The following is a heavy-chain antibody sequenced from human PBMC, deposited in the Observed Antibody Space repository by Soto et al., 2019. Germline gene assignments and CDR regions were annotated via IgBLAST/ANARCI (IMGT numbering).Heavy chain of an antibody. V-gene: IGHV4-59*01. CDR3: ARAYVGNGFDD. D-gene: IGHD3-16*01. CDR2: LYYSGST. CDR1: GGSISSYY. Sequence: QVQLQESGPGLVKPSETLSLTCTVSGGSISSYYWSWIRQPPGKGLAWIGDLYYSGSTNYNPSLRSRVTISIDTSKNQFALKLSSVTAADTAVYYCARAYVGNGFDDWGQGTLVTVSS. J-gene: IGHJ4*02.